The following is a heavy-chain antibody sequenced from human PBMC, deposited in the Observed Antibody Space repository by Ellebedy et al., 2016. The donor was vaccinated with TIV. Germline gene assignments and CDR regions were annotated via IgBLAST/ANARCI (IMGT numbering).Heavy chain of an antibody. V-gene: IGHV3-33*01. Sequence: PGGSLRLSCAASGFTFSRDGMHWVRQAPGKWLEWVAVIWHDGSKKYYADSVKGRFTISRDNSKNTLYLQMNSLRAEDTAVYYCARDWSGYFDPWGQGTLVTVSS. CDR2: IWHDGSKK. CDR3: ARDWSGYFDP. D-gene: IGHD3-3*01. CDR1: GFTFSRDG. J-gene: IGHJ5*02.